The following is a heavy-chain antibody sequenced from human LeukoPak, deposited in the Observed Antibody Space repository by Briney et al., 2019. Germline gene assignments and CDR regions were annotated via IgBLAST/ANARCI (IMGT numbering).Heavy chain of an antibody. D-gene: IGHD6-6*01. Sequence: SVKVSCKASGYTFTSYDINWVRQATGQGLEWMGWMNPNSGNTGYAQKFQGRVTITRNTSISTAYMELSSLRSEDTAVYYCARGVAARPKVKNYYYMDVWGKGTTVTVSS. J-gene: IGHJ6*03. V-gene: IGHV1-8*03. CDR3: ARGVAARPKVKNYYYMDV. CDR2: MNPNSGNT. CDR1: GYTFTSYD.